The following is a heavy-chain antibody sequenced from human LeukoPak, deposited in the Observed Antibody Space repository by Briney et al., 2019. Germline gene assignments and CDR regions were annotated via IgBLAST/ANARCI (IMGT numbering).Heavy chain of an antibody. D-gene: IGHD6-13*01. CDR3: ARDRVPFYSSTFKDYYLQYGLDV. CDR2: INPKNGGT. V-gene: IGHV1-2*02. Sequence: ASVKVSCKASGYTFSGHYIHWVGQAPGQGLEWMGWINPKNGGTSYAQRFQGRVSLTRDTSISTAYMEVSRLRSDHTALYFCARDRVPFYSSTFKDYYLQYGLDVWGQGTTVAVSS. CDR1: GYTFSGHY. J-gene: IGHJ6*02.